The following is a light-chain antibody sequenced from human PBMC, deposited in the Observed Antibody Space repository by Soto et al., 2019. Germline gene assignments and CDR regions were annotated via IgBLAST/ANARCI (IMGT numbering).Light chain of an antibody. Sequence: EIVLTQSPGTLSLSPGERATLSCRASQSVSSSYLAWYQQKPGQAPRLLIYGASSRATGIPDRFSGSGSGTDFTLTISRLEPEDFAVYYCQQYSSSPPYTFGRGTKLEIK. CDR3: QQYSSSPPYT. V-gene: IGKV3-20*01. CDR1: QSVSSSY. J-gene: IGKJ2*01. CDR2: GAS.